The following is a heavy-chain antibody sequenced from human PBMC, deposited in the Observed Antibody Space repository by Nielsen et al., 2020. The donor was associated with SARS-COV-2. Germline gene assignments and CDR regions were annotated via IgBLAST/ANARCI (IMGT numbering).Heavy chain of an antibody. CDR3: ARGRDCTNGVCYSSYYYYMHV. J-gene: IGHJ6*03. Sequence: SVKVSCKASGGTFSSYAISWVRQAPGQGLEWMGGIIPIFGTANYAQKFQGRVTITADESTSTAYMELSSLRSEDTAVYYCARGRDCTNGVCYSSYYYYMHVWGKGTTVTVSS. CDR1: GGTFSSYA. D-gene: IGHD2-8*01. CDR2: IIPIFGTA. V-gene: IGHV1-69*13.